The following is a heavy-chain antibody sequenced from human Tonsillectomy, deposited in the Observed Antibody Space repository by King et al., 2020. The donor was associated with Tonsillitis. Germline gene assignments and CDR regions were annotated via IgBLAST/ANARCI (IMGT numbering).Heavy chain of an antibody. Sequence: QLVQSGAEVKKPGSSVKVSCKASGGTFSSYALSWVRQAPGQGLEWMGGINPIFGTAHYAQKFQGRVTIIADESTTTGYMELSSLRSEDTAVYYCAGLGNGDFDSWGQGTLVTGSS. V-gene: IGHV1-69*01. CDR3: AGLGNGDFDS. J-gene: IGHJ4*02. D-gene: IGHD2-8*01. CDR2: INPIFGTA. CDR1: GGTFSSYA.